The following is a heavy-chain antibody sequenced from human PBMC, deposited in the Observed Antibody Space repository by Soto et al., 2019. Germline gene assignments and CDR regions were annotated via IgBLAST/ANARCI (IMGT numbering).Heavy chain of an antibody. Sequence: SETLSLTCTVSGGSISSYYWSWIRQPPGKGLEWIGYIYYSGSTNYNPSLKSRVTISVDTSKNQFSLKLSSVTAADTAVYYCARDVASGYDRVAAFDIWGQGTMVTVSS. J-gene: IGHJ3*02. D-gene: IGHD5-12*01. CDR2: IYYSGST. CDR1: GGSISSYY. V-gene: IGHV4-59*01. CDR3: ARDVASGYDRVAAFDI.